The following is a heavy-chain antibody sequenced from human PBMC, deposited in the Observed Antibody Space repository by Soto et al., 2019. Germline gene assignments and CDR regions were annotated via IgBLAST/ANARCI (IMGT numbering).Heavy chain of an antibody. CDR3: AREAV. Sequence: EVQLVESGGGLVQPGGSLRLSCAASGFTFSGYWMSWVRQAPGKGLEWVANIKQEGSEQFYVDSVKGRFTISRDNAKNSLYRQMTSLRAEDTAVYYCAREAVWGQGTTVTVSS. J-gene: IGHJ6*02. V-gene: IGHV3-7*05. CDR1: GFTFSGYW. CDR2: IKQEGSEQ.